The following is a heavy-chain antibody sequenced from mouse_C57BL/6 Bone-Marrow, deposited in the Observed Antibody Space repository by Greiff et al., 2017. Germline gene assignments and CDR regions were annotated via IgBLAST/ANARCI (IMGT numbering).Heavy chain of an antibody. CDR2: IYPTSGRT. Sequence: QVQLQQPGAELVKPGASVKMSCKASGYTFTSYWITWVKQRPGQGLEWIGDIYPTSGRTNYNEKFKSKAILTVDTSSNTAYMQLSSLTSEDSAVFYCARSGPLGRSVDCWGQGTTLTVSS. V-gene: IGHV1-55*01. J-gene: IGHJ2*01. CDR3: ARSGPLGRSVDC. D-gene: IGHD4-1*01. CDR1: GYTFTSYW.